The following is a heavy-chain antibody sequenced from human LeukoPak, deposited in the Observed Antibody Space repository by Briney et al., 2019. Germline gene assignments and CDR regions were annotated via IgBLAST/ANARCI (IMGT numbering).Heavy chain of an antibody. Sequence: GGSLRLSCAASGFTFSSYTMNWVRQAPGKGLEWVSYISSSSSYIYYADSVKGRFTISRDNAENSQYLQMNSLRAEDTAVYYCARGYNWNDDSFDYWGQGTLVTVSS. CDR1: GFTFSSYT. V-gene: IGHV3-21*04. CDR3: ARGYNWNDDSFDY. CDR2: ISSSSSYI. J-gene: IGHJ4*02. D-gene: IGHD1-1*01.